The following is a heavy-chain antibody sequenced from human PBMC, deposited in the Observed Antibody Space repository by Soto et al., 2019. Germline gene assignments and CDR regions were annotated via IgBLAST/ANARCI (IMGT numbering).Heavy chain of an antibody. Sequence: GVSVKVSCKASGYTFTSYGISWVRQAPGQGLEWMGLISAHNGNTNYAQKLQGRVTMTTDTSTSTAYMELRSLRSDDTAVYYCAILPGGLWFGDFHYYGMDVWGQGTTVTVSS. CDR2: ISAHNGNT. CDR1: GYTFTSYG. J-gene: IGHJ6*02. V-gene: IGHV1-18*01. D-gene: IGHD3-10*01. CDR3: AILPGGLWFGDFHYYGMDV.